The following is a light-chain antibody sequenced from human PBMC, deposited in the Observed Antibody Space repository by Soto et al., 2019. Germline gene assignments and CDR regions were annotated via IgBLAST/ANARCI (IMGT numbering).Light chain of an antibody. CDR3: QQYGDSPLT. V-gene: IGKV3-20*01. CDR1: QSVSTSD. Sequence: EIVLTQSPGTLSLSPGERATLSCRASQSVSTSDFAWYQQKPGQAPRLLMYGASHRASGIPDRFSGSGSGTDFTLTISRLEPEDFAVYYCQQYGDSPLTFGGGTKVDIK. J-gene: IGKJ4*01. CDR2: GAS.